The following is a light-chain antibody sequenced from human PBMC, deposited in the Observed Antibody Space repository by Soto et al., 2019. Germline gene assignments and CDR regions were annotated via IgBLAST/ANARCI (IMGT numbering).Light chain of an antibody. Sequence: QSALTQPASVSGSPGQSITMSCTGTSSDVGTYKYVSWYRQHPDKAPKLILYDVNNRPSGISDRFSGSKSGNTASLTISGLQADDEADYYCSSFTSTTTYVFGTGTKLTVL. CDR1: SSDVGTYKY. CDR3: SSFTSTTTYV. V-gene: IGLV2-14*03. CDR2: DVN. J-gene: IGLJ1*01.